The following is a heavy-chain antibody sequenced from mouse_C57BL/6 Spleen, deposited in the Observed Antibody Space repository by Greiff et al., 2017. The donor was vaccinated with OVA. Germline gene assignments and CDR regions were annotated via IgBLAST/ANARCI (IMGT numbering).Heavy chain of an antibody. Sequence: EVKLVESGGGLVKPGGSLKLSCAASGFTFSDYGMHWVRQAPEKGLAWVAYISSGSSTIYYADTVTGRFTIPRDHAKNTLFLQMASVRSGDTAMYYCAKDYYGCAYGGRGTGVTVSA. CDR1: GFTFSDYG. D-gene: IGHD1-1*01. J-gene: IGHJ3*01. V-gene: IGHV5-17*01. CDR3: AKDYYGCAY. CDR2: ISSGSSTI.